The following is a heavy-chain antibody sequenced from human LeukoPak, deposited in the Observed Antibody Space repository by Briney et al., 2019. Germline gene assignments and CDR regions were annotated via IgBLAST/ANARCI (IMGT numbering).Heavy chain of an antibody. CDR1: GFTFSSYE. CDR3: ARDREDLFDY. J-gene: IGHJ4*02. CDR2: ISSSGSTI. Sequence: PGGSLRLSCAASGFTFSSYEMNWVRQAPGKGLEWVSYISSSGSTIYYADSVKGRFTISRDNAKNSLYLQVNSLRAEDTAVYYCARDREDLFDYWGQGTLVTVSS. V-gene: IGHV3-48*03. D-gene: IGHD1-26*01.